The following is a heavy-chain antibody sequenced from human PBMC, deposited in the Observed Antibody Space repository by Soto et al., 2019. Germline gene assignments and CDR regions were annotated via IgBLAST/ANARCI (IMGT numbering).Heavy chain of an antibody. CDR1: GFTVSSNY. D-gene: IGHD3-22*01. J-gene: IGHJ4*02. Sequence: EVQLVESGGALIQPGGSLRLSCAASGFTVSSNYMNWVRQVPGKGLEWVSVIYSGGTTYYADSVKGRFTISRDNSKNTRYRQMNSLRAEDTAVYYCARTRGYYDTSGYSGYYLDYWGQGTLVSVSS. CDR3: ARTRGYYDTSGYSGYYLDY. CDR2: IYSGGTT. V-gene: IGHV3-53*01.